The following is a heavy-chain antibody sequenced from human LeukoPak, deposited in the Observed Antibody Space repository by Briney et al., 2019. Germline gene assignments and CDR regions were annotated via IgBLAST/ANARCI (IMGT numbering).Heavy chain of an antibody. D-gene: IGHD5-12*01. V-gene: IGHV3-30*02. Sequence: TGGSLRLSCAASGFTFSSYGMHWVRQAPGKGLEWVAFIRYDGSNKYYADSVKGRFTISRDNSKNTLYLQMNSLRAEDTAVYYCAKGYSGYVGIDYWDQGTLVTVSS. CDR3: AKGYSGYVGIDY. J-gene: IGHJ4*02. CDR1: GFTFSSYG. CDR2: IRYDGSNK.